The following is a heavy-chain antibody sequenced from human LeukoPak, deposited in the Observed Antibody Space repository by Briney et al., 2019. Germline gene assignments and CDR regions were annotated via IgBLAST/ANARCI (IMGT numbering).Heavy chain of an antibody. V-gene: IGHV4-59*02. CDR2: NYYRGST. D-gene: IGHD3/OR15-3a*01. CDR1: GASVSGYY. CDR3: ARSSFGLVTLDI. J-gene: IGHJ3*02. Sequence: SETLSLTCTVSGASVSGYYWSWIRQPPGKGPEWIGFNYYRGSTNYSPSLKSRVTISVDTSKNQLSLKLSSVTAADTALYYCARSSFGLVTLDIWGQGTLVTVSS.